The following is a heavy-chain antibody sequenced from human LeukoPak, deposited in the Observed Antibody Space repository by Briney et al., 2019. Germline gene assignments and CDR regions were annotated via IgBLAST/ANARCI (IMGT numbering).Heavy chain of an antibody. CDR2: IYHSGST. D-gene: IGHD3-3*01. CDR3: ARDLYDFWSGYYVNWFDP. J-gene: IGHJ5*02. V-gene: IGHV4-34*01. Sequence: SETLSLTCAVYGGSFSAYYWSWIRQPPGKGLEWIGEIYHSGSTNYNPSLKSRVTISVDKSKNQFSLKLSSVTAADTAVYYCARDLYDFWSGYYVNWFDPWGQGTLVTVSS. CDR1: GGSFSAYY.